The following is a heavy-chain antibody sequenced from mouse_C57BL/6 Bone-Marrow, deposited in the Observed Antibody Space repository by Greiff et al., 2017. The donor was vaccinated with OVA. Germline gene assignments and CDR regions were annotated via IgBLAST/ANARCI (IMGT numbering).Heavy chain of an antibody. CDR3: ARRAIVYYGNSCYAMDY. V-gene: IGHV1-76*01. CDR1: GYTFTDYY. D-gene: IGHD2-1*01. CDR2: IYPGSGNT. J-gene: IGHJ4*01. Sequence: QVQLQQSGAELVRPGASVKLSCKASGYTFTDYYINWVKQRPGQGLEWIARIYPGSGNTYYNEKFKGKATLTAEKSSSTAYMQLSSLTSVYSAVYFCARRAIVYYGNSCYAMDYWGQGTSVTVSS.